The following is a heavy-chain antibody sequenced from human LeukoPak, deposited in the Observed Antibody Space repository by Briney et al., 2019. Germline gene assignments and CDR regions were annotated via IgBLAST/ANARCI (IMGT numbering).Heavy chain of an antibody. CDR2: INQDGSEK. CDR1: GFTFSSYG. D-gene: IGHD6-19*01. J-gene: IGHJ4*02. V-gene: IGHV3-7*01. Sequence: GRSLRLSCAASGFTFSSYGMHWVRQAPGKGLEWVGNINQDGSEKNYVDSVKGRFTISRDSAKNSLYLQMDSLRAEDTAVYYCARCSGWAFKNWGQGTLVTVSS. CDR3: ARCSGWAFKN.